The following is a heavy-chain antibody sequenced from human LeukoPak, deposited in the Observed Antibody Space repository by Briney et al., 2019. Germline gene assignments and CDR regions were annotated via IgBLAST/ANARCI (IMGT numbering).Heavy chain of an antibody. V-gene: IGHV3-53*04. CDR3: ARGYCSSTSRLAFDP. J-gene: IGHJ5*02. CDR2: IYSSGST. Sequence: PGGTLCLSCAASGVSLSSNYMSWVRQPPGKGLEWVWVIYSSGSTYYADSVKSRVTISGHNSRNTLYLQMNSLRAEDTPVYYCARGYCSSTSRLAFDPWGQGTLVTVSS. D-gene: IGHD2-2*01. CDR1: GVSLSSNY.